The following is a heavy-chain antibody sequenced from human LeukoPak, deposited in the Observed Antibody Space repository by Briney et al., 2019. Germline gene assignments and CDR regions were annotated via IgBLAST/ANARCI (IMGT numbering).Heavy chain of an antibody. Sequence: SGGSLRLSCAASGFTLSSYSMNWVRQAPGKGLEWVSVISAGGGTTYYADSVKGRFTISRDNSKNTLYLQMNSLRAEDTAVYYCAKGGYYDFWSGYPTFDYWGQGTLATVSS. CDR2: ISAGGGTT. D-gene: IGHD3-3*01. J-gene: IGHJ4*02. V-gene: IGHV3-23*01. CDR3: AKGGYYDFWSGYPTFDY. CDR1: GFTLSSYS.